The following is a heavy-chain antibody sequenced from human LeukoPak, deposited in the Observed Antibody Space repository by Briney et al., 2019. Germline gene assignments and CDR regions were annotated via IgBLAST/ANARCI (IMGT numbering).Heavy chain of an antibody. CDR3: ARQRVVTDAFDI. Sequence: PSETLSLTCTVSGGSISSSSYYWGWIRQPPGKGLEWIGSIYYSGSTYYNPSLKSRVTISVDTSKNQFSLKLSSVTAADTAVYYCARQRVVTDAFDIWGQGTMVTVSS. CDR1: GGSISSSSYY. D-gene: IGHD3-3*01. J-gene: IGHJ3*02. CDR2: IYYSGST. V-gene: IGHV4-39*01.